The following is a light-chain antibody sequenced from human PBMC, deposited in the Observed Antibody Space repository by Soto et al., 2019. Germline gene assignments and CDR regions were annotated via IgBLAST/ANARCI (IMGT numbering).Light chain of an antibody. Sequence: ENVLTQSPGILSLSPGERATLSCRATQSVTNRYFAWYQQKPGQAPRLLIYGASTRATGIPARFSGSGSGTEFTLTISSLQSEDFAVYYCQQYNNWPRTFGQGTKVDIK. CDR2: GAS. CDR1: QSVTNRY. V-gene: IGKV3-15*01. J-gene: IGKJ1*01. CDR3: QQYNNWPRT.